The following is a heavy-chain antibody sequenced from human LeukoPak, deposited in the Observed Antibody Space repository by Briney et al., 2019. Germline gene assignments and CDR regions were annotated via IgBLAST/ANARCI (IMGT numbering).Heavy chain of an antibody. CDR3: ARDRILLMGYGDYDAFDI. CDR2: INHSGST. D-gene: IGHD4-17*01. J-gene: IGHJ3*02. V-gene: IGHV4-34*01. CDR1: GFTFSSYS. Sequence: GSLRLSCVASGFTFSSYSMNWIRQPPGKGLEWIGEINHSGSTDYNPSLKSRVTISLDTSKNQFSLKLSSVTAADTAVYYCARDRILLMGYGDYDAFDIWGQGTMVTVSS.